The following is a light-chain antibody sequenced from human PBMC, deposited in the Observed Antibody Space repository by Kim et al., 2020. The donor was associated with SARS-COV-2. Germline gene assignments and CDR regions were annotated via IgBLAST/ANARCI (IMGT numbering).Light chain of an antibody. Sequence: ASVGYRVTITCRASQSISSYLNWYQQKPGKAPKLLIYAASSLKSGVPSRFSGSGSGTDFTLTISSLQPEDFATYYCQQSYSTPLTFGGGTKVDIK. CDR2: AAS. V-gene: IGKV1-39*01. CDR1: QSISSY. J-gene: IGKJ4*01. CDR3: QQSYSTPLT.